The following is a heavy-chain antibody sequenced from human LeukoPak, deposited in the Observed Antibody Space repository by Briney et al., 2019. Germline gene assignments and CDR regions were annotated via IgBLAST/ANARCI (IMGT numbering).Heavy chain of an antibody. J-gene: IGHJ6*03. CDR2: ISSSGSTI. V-gene: IGHV3-48*03. Sequence: GGSLRLSCAASGFTFSSCEMNWVRQAPGKGLEWVSYISSSGSTIYYADSVKGRFTISRDNAKNSLYLQMNSLRAEDTAVYYCARGPYASGSYGRRGWVHYMDVWGKGTTVTISS. CDR3: ARGPYASGSYGRRGWVHYMDV. CDR1: GFTFSSCE. D-gene: IGHD3-10*01.